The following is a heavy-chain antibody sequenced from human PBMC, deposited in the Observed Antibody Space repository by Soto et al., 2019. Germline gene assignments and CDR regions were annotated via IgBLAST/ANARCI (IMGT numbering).Heavy chain of an antibody. CDR3: ARDQGGEFLKGSGMDV. CDR2: IYYGGET. J-gene: IGHJ6*02. D-gene: IGHD3-10*01. CDR1: GDSISRYY. Sequence: QVQLQESGPGLVKPSETLSLTCTVSGDSISRYYWSWIRLSPGKGLEWIGYIYYGGETNYTPSVKSRVTISVDRTKTQFSLKLSSVTAADTAVYYCARDQGGEFLKGSGMDVWGQGTTVTVSS. V-gene: IGHV4-59*01.